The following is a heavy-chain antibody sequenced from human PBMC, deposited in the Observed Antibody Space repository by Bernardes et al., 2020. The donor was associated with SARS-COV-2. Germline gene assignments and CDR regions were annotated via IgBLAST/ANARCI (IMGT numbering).Heavy chain of an antibody. CDR1: GYTFTSYG. D-gene: IGHD3-22*01. CDR2: ISAYNGNT. CDR3: ARDKWLFHYYYYYGMDV. Sequence: ASVKVSCKASGYTFTSYGISWVRQAPGQGLEWMGWISAYNGNTNYAQKLQGRVTMTTDTSTSTAYMELRSLRSDDTAVYYCARDKWLFHYYYYYGMDVWGQGTTVTVSS. J-gene: IGHJ6*02. V-gene: IGHV1-18*01.